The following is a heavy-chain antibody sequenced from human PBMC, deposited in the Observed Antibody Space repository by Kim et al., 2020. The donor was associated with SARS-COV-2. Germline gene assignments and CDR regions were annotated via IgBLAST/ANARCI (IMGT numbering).Heavy chain of an antibody. V-gene: IGHV4-39*07. CDR1: GGSISSSSYY. D-gene: IGHD2-15*01. J-gene: IGHJ4*02. CDR2: IYYSGST. Sequence: SQTLSLTCTVSGGSISSSSYYWGWIRQPPGKGLEWIGSIYYSGSTYYNPSLKSRVTISVDTSKNQFSLKLSSVTAADTAVYYCARWGFGYCSGGSCYSDYWGQGTLVTVSS. CDR3: ARWGFGYCSGGSCYSDY.